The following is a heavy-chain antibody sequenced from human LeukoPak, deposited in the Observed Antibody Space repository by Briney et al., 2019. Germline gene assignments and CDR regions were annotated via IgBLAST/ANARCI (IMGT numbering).Heavy chain of an antibody. CDR1: GYTFTSYD. D-gene: IGHD3-22*01. J-gene: IGHJ4*02. Sequence: ASVKVSCKASGYTFTSYDINWVRQATGQGLEWMGWMNPNSGNTGYAQKFQGRVTITRNTSISTAYMELSSLRSEDTAVYYCARREDYYDSSGYYYYFDYWGQGTLVTVSS. CDR3: ARREDYYDSSGYYYYFDY. CDR2: MNPNSGNT. V-gene: IGHV1-8*03.